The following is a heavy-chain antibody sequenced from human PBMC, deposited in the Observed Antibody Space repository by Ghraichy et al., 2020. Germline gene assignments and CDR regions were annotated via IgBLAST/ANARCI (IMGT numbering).Heavy chain of an antibody. J-gene: IGHJ6*03. CDR1: GFTFSSYA. CDR2: ISGSGGST. Sequence: GGSLRLSCAASGFTFSSYAMSWVRQAPGKGLEWVSAISGSGGSTYYADSVKGRFTISRDNSKNTLYLQMNSLRAEDTAVYYCAKAPITIFGVVPKSYYYYMDVWGKGTTVTVSS. CDR3: AKAPITIFGVVPKSYYYYMDV. V-gene: IGHV3-23*01. D-gene: IGHD3-3*01.